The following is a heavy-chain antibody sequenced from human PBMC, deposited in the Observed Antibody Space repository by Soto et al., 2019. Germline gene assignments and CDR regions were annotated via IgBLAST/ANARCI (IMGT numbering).Heavy chain of an antibody. V-gene: IGHV3-7*01. CDR3: ARYCRPWELYDAFDI. CDR1: GFTFSSYW. J-gene: IGHJ3*02. D-gene: IGHD1-26*01. CDR2: IKQDGSEK. Sequence: PGGSLRLSCAASGFTFSSYWMSWVRQAPGKGLEWVANIKQDGSEKYYVDSVKGRFTISRDNAKNSLYLQMNSLRAEDTAVYYCARYCRPWELYDAFDIWGQGTMVTVSS.